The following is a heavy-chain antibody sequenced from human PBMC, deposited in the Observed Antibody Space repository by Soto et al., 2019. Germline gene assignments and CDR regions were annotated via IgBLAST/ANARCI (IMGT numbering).Heavy chain of an antibody. V-gene: IGHV4-34*01. CDR2: INHSGST. D-gene: IGHD2-2*01. J-gene: IGHJ6*02. CDR3: ARGPLFGDIVVVPAAATYYYGMDV. Sequence: PSETLSLTCAVYGGSFSGYYWSWIRQPPGKGLEWIGEINHSGSTNYNPSLKSRVTISVDTSQNQFSLKLSSVTAADTAVYYCARGPLFGDIVVVPAAATYYYGMDVWGQGTTVTVSS. CDR1: GGSFSGYY.